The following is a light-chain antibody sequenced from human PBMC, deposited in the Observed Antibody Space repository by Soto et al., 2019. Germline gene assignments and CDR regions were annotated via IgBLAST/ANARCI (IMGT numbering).Light chain of an antibody. V-gene: IGKV1-39*01. CDR2: AAS. CDR3: QQSYSTLIT. Sequence: IEMTQSPGSLSASVGEGVTITCRASQSISSYLNWYQQKPGKAPKLLIYAASSLQSGVPSRFSGSGSGTDFTLTISSVQPEDFATYYCQQSYSTLITFGQGTRLEI. J-gene: IGKJ5*01. CDR1: QSISSY.